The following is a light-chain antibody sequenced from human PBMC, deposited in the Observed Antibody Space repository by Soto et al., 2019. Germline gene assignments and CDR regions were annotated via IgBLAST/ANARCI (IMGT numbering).Light chain of an antibody. J-gene: IGKJ4*01. CDR3: HQYYKWPLT. Sequence: EILMTHSPATLSVSPLEIATLSFRASQSVSNNYLAWYQQKPGQTPRLLIYDASTRATGIPARFSGSGSGTEFTLTISSLLSEDFAVYYCHQYYKWPLTFGGGTKVDIK. CDR2: DAS. V-gene: IGKV3D-15*01. CDR1: QSVSNN.